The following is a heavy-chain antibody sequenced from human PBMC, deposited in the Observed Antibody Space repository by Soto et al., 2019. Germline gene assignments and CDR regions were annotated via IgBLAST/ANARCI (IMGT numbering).Heavy chain of an antibody. CDR2: INPSVGST. Sequence: GASVKVSCKSSTYTYNTHYIHWVRQAPGQGLEWVGVINPSVGSTNYAQKFQGRVTMTRDTSTTTFYMEVTSLTSEDTAVYYCVGGSASGVDHWGQGTLVTV. J-gene: IGHJ4*02. CDR1: TYTYNTHY. CDR3: VGGSASGVDH. D-gene: IGHD6-6*01. V-gene: IGHV1-46*02.